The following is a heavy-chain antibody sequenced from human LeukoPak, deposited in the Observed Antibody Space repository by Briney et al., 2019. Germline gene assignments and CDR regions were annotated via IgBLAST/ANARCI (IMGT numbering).Heavy chain of an antibody. J-gene: IGHJ6*03. CDR3: ARDPYYDSSGYLPPHYYYMDV. V-gene: IGHV3-11*04. D-gene: IGHD3-22*01. Sequence: PGGSLRLSCAVSGFTFTDTYMTWIRQAPGKGLESLSYISPSGTDISYADSVKGRFTISRDNAKNSLYLQMNSLRAEDTAVYYCARDPYYDSSGYLPPHYYYMDVWGKGTTDTVSS. CDR1: GFTFTDTY. CDR2: ISPSGTDI.